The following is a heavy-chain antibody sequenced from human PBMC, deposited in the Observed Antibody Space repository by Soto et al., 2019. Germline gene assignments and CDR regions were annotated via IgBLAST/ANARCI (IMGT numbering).Heavy chain of an antibody. J-gene: IGHJ4*02. D-gene: IGHD3-3*01. Sequence: EVQLVESGGGLVQPGGSLRLSCAASGFTFSSYSMNWVRQAPGKGLEWVSYINSGSSTIYYADSVKGRFTISRDNAKNSLYLQLNSLRAEHTAVYYCARDKPRSGYEKFDYWGQGTLVTVSS. CDR1: GFTFSSYS. V-gene: IGHV3-48*01. CDR3: ARDKPRSGYEKFDY. CDR2: INSGSSTI.